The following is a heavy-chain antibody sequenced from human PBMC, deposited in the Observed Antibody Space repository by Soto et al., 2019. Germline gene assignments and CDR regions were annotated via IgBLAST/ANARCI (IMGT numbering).Heavy chain of an antibody. CDR2: INHSGST. CDR1: GGSFSGYY. J-gene: IGHJ5*02. V-gene: IGHV4-34*01. D-gene: IGHD5-12*01. CDR3: ARESQPKSGYPIRGWFDP. Sequence: SETLSLTCAVYGGSFSGYYWSWIRQPPGKGLEWIGEINHSGSTNYNPSLKSRVTISVDTSKNQFSLKLSSVTAADTAVYYCARESQPKSGYPIRGWFDPWGQGTLVTVSS.